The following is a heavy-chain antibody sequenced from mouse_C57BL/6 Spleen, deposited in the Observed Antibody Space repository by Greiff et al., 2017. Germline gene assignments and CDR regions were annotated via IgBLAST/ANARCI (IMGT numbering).Heavy chain of an antibody. D-gene: IGHD2-4*01. CDR3: ARGWDYGGFDY. CDR2: IDPSGGGT. V-gene: IGHV1-72*01. J-gene: IGHJ2*01. Sequence: QVQLQQSGAELVKPGASVKLSCKASGYTFTSYWMHWVKQRPGRGLEWIGRIDPSGGGTTYNAKFKGKATLTGDKPSSTAYMQLSSLTSEDSAVYYCARGWDYGGFDYWGQGTTVTVSS. CDR1: GYTFTSYW.